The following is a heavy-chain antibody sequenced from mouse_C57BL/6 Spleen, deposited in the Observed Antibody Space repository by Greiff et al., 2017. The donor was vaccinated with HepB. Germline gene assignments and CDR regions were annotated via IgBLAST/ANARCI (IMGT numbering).Heavy chain of an antibody. CDR3: ARPICDGYYIDY. CDR2: INPYNGGT. Sequence: VQLQQSGPVLVKPGASVKMSCKASGYTFTDYYMNWVKQSHGKSLEWIGVINPYNGGTSYNQKFKGKATLTVDKSSSTASMELNSLTSEDSAVYYCARPICDGYYIDYWGQGTTLTVSS. V-gene: IGHV1-19*01. CDR1: GYTFTDYY. J-gene: IGHJ2*01. D-gene: IGHD2-3*01.